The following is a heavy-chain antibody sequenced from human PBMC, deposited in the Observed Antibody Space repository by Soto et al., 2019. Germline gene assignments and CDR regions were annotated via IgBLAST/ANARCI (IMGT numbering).Heavy chain of an antibody. V-gene: IGHV3-30-3*01. CDR1: GFTFTSYA. CDR3: ARDRYCSTTSCPHRRNWFDP. CDR2: ISYDGSNK. Sequence: GGSLRLSCAASGFTFTSYAMHWVRQAPGKXLEWVAVISYDGSNKYYADSVKGRFTISRDNSKNTLYLQMNSLRAEDTAVYYCARDRYCSTTSCPHRRNWFDPWGQGTLVTVSS. J-gene: IGHJ5*02. D-gene: IGHD2-2*01.